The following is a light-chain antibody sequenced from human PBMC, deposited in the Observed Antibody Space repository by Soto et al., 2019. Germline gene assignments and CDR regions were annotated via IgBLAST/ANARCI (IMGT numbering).Light chain of an antibody. CDR1: QGIDSS. V-gene: IGKV1-9*01. CDR3: QQLNTYPIT. CDR2: AAS. Sequence: ILLTQSPSSLSASVGDRVTITCRASQGIDSSFAWYQQKPGKAPKLLIYAASTLESGVPSRFSGSGSGTDFTLTISSLQPEDFATYDCQQLNTYPITFGQGTRLEI. J-gene: IGKJ5*01.